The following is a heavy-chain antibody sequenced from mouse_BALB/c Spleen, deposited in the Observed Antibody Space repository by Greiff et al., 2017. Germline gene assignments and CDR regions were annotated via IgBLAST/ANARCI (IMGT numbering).Heavy chain of an antibody. Sequence: EVKLVESGGGLVQPGGSRKLSCAASGFTFSSFGMHWVRQAPEKGPEWVAYISSGSSTIYYADTVKGRFTISRDNPKNTLFLQMTSLRSEDTAMYYCARRDGNYAMDYWGQGASVTVSS. CDR1: GFTFSSFG. CDR3: ARRDGNYAMDY. J-gene: IGHJ4*01. D-gene: IGHD2-1*01. CDR2: ISSGSSTI. V-gene: IGHV5-17*02.